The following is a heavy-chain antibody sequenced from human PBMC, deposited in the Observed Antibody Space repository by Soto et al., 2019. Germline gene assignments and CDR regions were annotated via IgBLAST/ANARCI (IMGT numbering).Heavy chain of an antibody. J-gene: IGHJ5*02. D-gene: IGHD2-15*01. Sequence: ASVKVSCKASGGTFSSYAISWVRQAPGQGLEWMGGIIPIFGTANYAQKFQGRVTITADESTSTAYMELSSLRSEDTAVYYCARVLRSVVVAATAYNWFDPWGQGPLVTVSS. CDR1: GGTFSSYA. CDR2: IIPIFGTA. CDR3: ARVLRSVVVAATAYNWFDP. V-gene: IGHV1-69*13.